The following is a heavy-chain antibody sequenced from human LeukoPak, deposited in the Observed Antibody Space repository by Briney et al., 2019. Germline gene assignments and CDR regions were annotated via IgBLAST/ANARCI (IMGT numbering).Heavy chain of an antibody. CDR2: MNQDGRRK. V-gene: IGHV3-7*01. J-gene: IGHJ4*02. Sequence: GGSLRLSCAASGFTFSSFWMTWVRQAPGKGLEWVANMNQDGRRKYYMDSVKGRFTISRDNARNTVYLQMNSLRVEDTAVYYCVRDFRSADYWGQGTLVTVSS. CDR1: GFTFSSFW. CDR3: VRDFRSADY.